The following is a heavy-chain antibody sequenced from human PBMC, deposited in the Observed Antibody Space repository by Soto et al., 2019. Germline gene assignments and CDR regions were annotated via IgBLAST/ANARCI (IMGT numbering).Heavy chain of an antibody. CDR3: AKGGRAAGGFWYFDL. CDR1: GFTFSSYA. D-gene: IGHD6-25*01. J-gene: IGHJ2*01. Sequence: EVPLLESGGGLVQPGGSLRLSCAASGFTFSSYAMSWVRQAPGKGLEWVSAISGSGGSTYYADSVKGRFTISRDNSKNRLYLQMNSLRAEDTAVYYCAKGGRAAGGFWYFDLWGRGTLVTVSS. V-gene: IGHV3-23*01. CDR2: ISGSGGST.